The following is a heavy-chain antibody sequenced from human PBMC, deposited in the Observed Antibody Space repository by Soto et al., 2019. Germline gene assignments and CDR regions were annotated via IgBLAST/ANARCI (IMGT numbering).Heavy chain of an antibody. CDR3: ARAAPPAYSGSGQGASDI. CDR2: IIPIFGTA. CDR1: LGAFDKYS. Sequence: GVSVKVSYQASLGAFDKYSSSWLRQAPGQGVEWKGGIIPIFGTAYYAQTFQGRVTITADQSMSAAYVELTSLRSEDAAVYYYARAAPPAYSGSGQGASDIWGQGTMVTVSS. D-gene: IGHD6-13*01. J-gene: IGHJ3*02. V-gene: IGHV1-69*13.